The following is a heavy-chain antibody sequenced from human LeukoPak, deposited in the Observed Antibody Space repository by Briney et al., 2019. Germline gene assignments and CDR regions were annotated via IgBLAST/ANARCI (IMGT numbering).Heavy chain of an antibody. CDR3: ARVTAGDDSSGYYIDY. D-gene: IGHD3-22*01. CDR1: GYTFTGYY. Sequence: ASVKVSCKASGYTFTGYYMHWVRQASGQGLEWMGRINPNSGGTNYAQRFQGRVTMTRDTSISTAYMELSRLRSDDTAVYYCARVTAGDDSSGYYIDYWGQGTLVTVSS. V-gene: IGHV1-2*06. CDR2: INPNSGGT. J-gene: IGHJ4*02.